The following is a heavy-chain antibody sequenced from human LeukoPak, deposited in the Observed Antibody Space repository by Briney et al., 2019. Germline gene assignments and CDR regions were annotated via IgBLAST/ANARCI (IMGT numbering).Heavy chain of an antibody. CDR1: GYTFTSYG. J-gene: IGHJ4*02. Sequence: ASVKVSCKASGYTFTSYGISWVRQAPGQGLEWMGWISAYNGNTNYAQKLQGRVTMTTDTSTSTAYMELRSLRSDDTAVYYCARDSSWHVPVPENPVAFDYWGQGTLVTVSS. CDR3: ARDSSWHVPVPENPVAFDY. V-gene: IGHV1-18*01. D-gene: IGHD6-13*01. CDR2: ISAYNGNT.